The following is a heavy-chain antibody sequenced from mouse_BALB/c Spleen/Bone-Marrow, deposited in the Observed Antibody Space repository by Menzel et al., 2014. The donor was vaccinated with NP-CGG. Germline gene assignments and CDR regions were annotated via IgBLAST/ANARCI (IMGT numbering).Heavy chain of an antibody. CDR2: IDPANDNT. CDR1: GFNIKDTY. J-gene: IGHJ2*01. D-gene: IGHD2-2*01. Sequence: EVQLQESGAELVKPGASVKLSCTASGFNIKDTYMHWVKQRPEQGLEWIGRIDPANDNTKYDPKFQGKATITADTSSNTAYLQLSSPTSEDTAVYCCANYVYGFYFDYWGQGTTLTVSS. CDR3: ANYVYGFYFDY. V-gene: IGHV14-3*02.